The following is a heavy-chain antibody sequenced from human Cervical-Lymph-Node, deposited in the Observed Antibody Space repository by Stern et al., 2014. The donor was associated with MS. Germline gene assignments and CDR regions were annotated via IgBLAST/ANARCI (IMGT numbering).Heavy chain of an antibody. D-gene: IGHD2-21*02. V-gene: IGHV1-46*03. J-gene: IGHJ4*02. CDR2: INPSGGST. CDR3: ARDPLYCGGDCYAIDY. Sequence: QVQLVQSGAEVKKPGASVKVSCKASGYTFTSYYMHWVRQAPGQGLEWMGIINPSGGSTSYAQKFQGRVTMTRDTSTSTVYMELSSLRSEDTAVYYCARDPLYCGGDCYAIDYWGQGTLVTVSS. CDR1: GYTFTSYY.